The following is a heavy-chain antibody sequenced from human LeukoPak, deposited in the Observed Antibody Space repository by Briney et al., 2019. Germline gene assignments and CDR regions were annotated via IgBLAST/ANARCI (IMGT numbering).Heavy chain of an antibody. CDR2: VDPEDGET. CDR3: ARHRIGSSWYAEVDKYFEY. J-gene: IGHJ4*02. D-gene: IGHD6-13*01. Sequence: ASVKVSCKASGYTFTDYYMHWVQQAPGKGLEWMGRVDPEDGETIYAEKFQGRVTITADTSTDTAYMELSSLRASDTAMYYCARHRIGSSWYAEVDKYFEYWGQGTLVTVSS. CDR1: GYTFTDYY. V-gene: IGHV1-69-2*01.